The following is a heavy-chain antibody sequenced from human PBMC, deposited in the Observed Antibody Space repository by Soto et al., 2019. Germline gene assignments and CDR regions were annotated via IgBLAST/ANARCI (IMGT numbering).Heavy chain of an antibody. J-gene: IGHJ6*02. Sequence: GGSLRLSCEASGFSFSTYSMHWVRQAPGKGLEWVSSIGRRSDIYYADSVKGRFTISRDNAKNSVSLQMNSLRDEDTAVYYCAREETAWPLAYCPDVWGQGITVTVSS. V-gene: IGHV3-21*01. D-gene: IGHD2-21*02. CDR3: AREETAWPLAYCPDV. CDR2: IGRRSDI. CDR1: GFSFSTYS.